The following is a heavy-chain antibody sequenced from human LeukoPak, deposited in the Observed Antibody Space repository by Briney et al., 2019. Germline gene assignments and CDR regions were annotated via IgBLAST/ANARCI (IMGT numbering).Heavy chain of an antibody. CDR2: IYYSGST. V-gene: IGHV4-59*01. D-gene: IGHD3-10*02. CDR3: ARVGTMSLGYFDL. Sequence: SETLSLTCTVSGGSMSSYYWSWIRQPPGKGLEWIGYIYYSGSTKYNPSLKSRVTISVDTSKNQFSLKLSSVTAADTAVYYCARVGTMSLGYFDLWGRAPWSLSPQ. CDR1: GGSMSSYY. J-gene: IGHJ2*01.